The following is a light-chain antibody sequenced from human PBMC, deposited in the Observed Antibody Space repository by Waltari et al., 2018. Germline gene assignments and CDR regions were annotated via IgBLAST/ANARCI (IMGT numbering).Light chain of an antibody. Sequence: HSALTHPPPVSVSPSLSLHLSCSGTRSRLCCYSCVPWYQQYPGKAPKLMIYDVTKRPSGVSDRFSGSKSGYTASLTISGLQAEDEADYYCSSYTTSDTGVFGGGTKLTVL. CDR1: RSRLCCYSC. CDR3: SSYTTSDTGV. V-gene: IGLV2-14*03. CDR2: DVT. J-gene: IGLJ3*02.